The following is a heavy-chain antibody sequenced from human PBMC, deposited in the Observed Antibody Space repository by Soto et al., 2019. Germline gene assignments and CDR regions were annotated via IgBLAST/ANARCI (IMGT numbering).Heavy chain of an antibody. CDR1: GVYISSRGYY. Sequence: PSETLSLTCRVSGVYISSRGYYWTRNRQHPGTGLEWIGYISDTVTTYSNPSLKSRVTISVDTSQNQLSLRLSSVTAADTAVYYCARGGFCTNGVCYAPYYGMDVWGQGTTVTVSS. D-gene: IGHD2-8*01. CDR2: ISDTVTT. V-gene: IGHV4-31*03. CDR3: ARGGFCTNGVCYAPYYGMDV. J-gene: IGHJ6*02.